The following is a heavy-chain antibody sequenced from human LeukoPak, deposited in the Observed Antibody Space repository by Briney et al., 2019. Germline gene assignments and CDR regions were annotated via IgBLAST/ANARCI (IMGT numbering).Heavy chain of an antibody. CDR1: GGTFSSYA. Sequence: GASVKVSCKAPGGTFSSYAISWVRQAPGQGLEWMGRIIPILGIANYAQKFQGRVTITADKSTSTAYMELSSLRSEDTAVYYCARRSGEAARPDYYYGMDVWGQGTTVTVSS. D-gene: IGHD6-6*01. J-gene: IGHJ6*02. CDR2: IIPILGIA. CDR3: ARRSGEAARPDYYYGMDV. V-gene: IGHV1-69*04.